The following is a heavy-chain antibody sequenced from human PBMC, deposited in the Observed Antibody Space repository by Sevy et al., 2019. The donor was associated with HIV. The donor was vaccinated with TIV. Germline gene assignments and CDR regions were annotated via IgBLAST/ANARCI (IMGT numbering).Heavy chain of an antibody. CDR3: ARGPGYYDSSGYYSLGMDV. Sequence: ASVKVSCKASGYTFTGYYMHWVRQAPGQGLEWMGWINPNSGGTNYAQNFQGRVTMTRDTSISTAYMELSRLSSDDTAVYYWARGPGYYDSSGYYSLGMDVWGQGTTVTVSS. CDR1: GYTFTGYY. CDR2: INPNSGGT. J-gene: IGHJ6*02. D-gene: IGHD3-22*01. V-gene: IGHV1-2*02.